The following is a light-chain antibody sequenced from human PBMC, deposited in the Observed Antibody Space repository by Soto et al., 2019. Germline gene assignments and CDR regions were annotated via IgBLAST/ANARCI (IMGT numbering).Light chain of an antibody. J-gene: IGLJ1*01. Sequence: QSVLTQPASVSGSPGRSIPISCTGTSSDVGAYNYVSWYQQHPGKAPKLMIYDVSNRPSGVSNRFSGSKSGNTASLTISGLQAEDEADYYCSSHTRRNTRVFGNGTKVTVL. V-gene: IGLV2-14*01. CDR1: SSDVGAYNY. CDR3: SSHTRRNTRV. CDR2: DVS.